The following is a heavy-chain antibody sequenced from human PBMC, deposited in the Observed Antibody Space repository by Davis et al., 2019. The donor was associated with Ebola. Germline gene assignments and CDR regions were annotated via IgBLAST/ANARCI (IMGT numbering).Heavy chain of an antibody. D-gene: IGHD3-22*01. CDR3: ARVDYYDSSGYYSTLYYYYYGMDV. Sequence: PSETLSLTCTVSGGSISSYYWSWIRQPAGKGLEWIGRIYTSGSTNYNPSLKSRVTMSVDTSKNQFSLKLSSVTAADTAVYYCARVDYYDSSGYYSTLYYYYYGMDVWGQGTTVTVSS. J-gene: IGHJ6*02. V-gene: IGHV4-4*07. CDR1: GGSISSYY. CDR2: IYTSGST.